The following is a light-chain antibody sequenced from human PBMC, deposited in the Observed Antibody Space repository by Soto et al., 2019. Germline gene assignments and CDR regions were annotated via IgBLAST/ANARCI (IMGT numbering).Light chain of an antibody. CDR3: FSYTASDLWV. CDR1: SSDVGGYIF. Sequence: QSALTQPASVSGSPGQSITISCTGTSSDVGGYIFVSWYQQHPGRAPKLMIYEVNNRPSGVSYRFSGSKSGNTASLTISGLQADNEAVYFCFSYTASDLWVFGGGTKLTVL. J-gene: IGLJ3*02. CDR2: EVN. V-gene: IGLV2-14*01.